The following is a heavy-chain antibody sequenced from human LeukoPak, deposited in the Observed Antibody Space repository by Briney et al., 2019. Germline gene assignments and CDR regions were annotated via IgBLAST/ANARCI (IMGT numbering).Heavy chain of an antibody. CDR2: ISYSGGGT. Sequence: GGSLRLSCAASGFMFSSYAMSWVRQAPGKGLEWVSGISYSGGGTYYADSVKGRFTISRDNSKNTLSLQMNSLRAEDTAVYYCAKSGSSGWSGSRFDYWGQGTLVTVSS. D-gene: IGHD6-19*01. V-gene: IGHV3-23*01. J-gene: IGHJ4*02. CDR3: AKSGSSGWSGSRFDY. CDR1: GFMFSSYA.